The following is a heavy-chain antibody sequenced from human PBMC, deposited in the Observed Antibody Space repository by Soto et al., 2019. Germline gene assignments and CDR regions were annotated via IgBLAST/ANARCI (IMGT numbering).Heavy chain of an antibody. CDR3: AKVDFDNWFFDI. Sequence: GGSLRLSCAASGLTFNNYAMSWVRQPPGKGLEWVSANSASGATTYYADSVKGRFTISRDNSRDTLYLEMNSLRAEDTAIYYCAKVDFDNWFFDIWGRGTLVTVSS. V-gene: IGHV3-23*01. CDR1: GLTFNNYA. CDR2: NSASGATT. J-gene: IGHJ2*01.